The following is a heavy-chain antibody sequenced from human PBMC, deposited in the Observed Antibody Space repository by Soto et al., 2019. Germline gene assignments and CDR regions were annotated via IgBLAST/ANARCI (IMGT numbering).Heavy chain of an antibody. V-gene: IGHV4-39*01. CDR1: GGYISSSSYY. Sequence: SETLSLTCTVSGGYISSSSYYWGWIRQPPGKGLEWIGSIYYSGSTYYNPSLKSRVTISVDTSKNQFSLKLSSVTAADTAVYYCARHSSGYGQVMDVWGKGTTVTVSS. CDR3: ARHSSGYGQVMDV. J-gene: IGHJ6*03. CDR2: IYYSGST. D-gene: IGHD5-12*01.